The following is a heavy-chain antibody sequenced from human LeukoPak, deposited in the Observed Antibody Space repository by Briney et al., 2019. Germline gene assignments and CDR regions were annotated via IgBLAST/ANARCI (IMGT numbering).Heavy chain of an antibody. CDR2: INPSGGST. CDR1: GYTFTSYY. D-gene: IGHD6-13*01. Sequence: ASVKVSCKASGYTFTSYYMHWVRQAPGQGLEWMGIINPSGGSTSYAQKFQGRVTMTRNTSISTAYMELSSLRSEDTAVYYCAIAAAVDWFDPWGQGTLVTVSS. CDR3: AIAAAVDWFDP. V-gene: IGHV1-46*01. J-gene: IGHJ5*02.